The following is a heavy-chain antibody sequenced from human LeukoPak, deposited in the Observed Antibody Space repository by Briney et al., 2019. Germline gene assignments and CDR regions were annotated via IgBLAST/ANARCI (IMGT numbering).Heavy chain of an antibody. V-gene: IGHV3-30*02. J-gene: IGHJ4*02. CDR3: ARDYDFWSGFVGY. CDR1: GFTFSSYG. Sequence: PGGSLRLSCAASGFTFSSYGMHWVRQAPGKGLEWVAFIRYDGSNKYYADPVKGRFTISRDNSKNTLYLQMNSLRAEDTAVYYCARDYDFWSGFVGYWGQGTLVTVSS. CDR2: IRYDGSNK. D-gene: IGHD3-3*01.